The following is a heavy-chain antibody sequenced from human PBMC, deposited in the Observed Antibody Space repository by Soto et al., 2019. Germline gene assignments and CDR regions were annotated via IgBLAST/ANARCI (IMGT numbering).Heavy chain of an antibody. V-gene: IGHV4-30-2*05. CDR3: ARVLSSAAVAGTPHFDY. CDR1: GGSISGGGYS. Sequence: PSETLSLTCAVSGGSISGGGYSWSWIRQPPGKGLEWIGYIYYSGSTYYNPSLKSRVTISVDTSKNQFSLKLSSVTAADTAVYYCARVLSSAAVAGTPHFDYWGQGTLVTVSS. CDR2: IYYSGST. D-gene: IGHD6-19*01. J-gene: IGHJ4*02.